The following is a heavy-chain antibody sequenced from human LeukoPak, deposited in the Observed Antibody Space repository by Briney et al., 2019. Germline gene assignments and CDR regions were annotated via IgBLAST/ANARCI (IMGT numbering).Heavy chain of an antibody. J-gene: IGHJ3*02. CDR1: GFTVSSNY. Sequence: GGSLRLSCAASGFTVSSNYMSWVRQAPGKGLEWVSVIYSGGTTYYAASVKGRFTISRDNSKNTLYLQMNSLRAEDTAVYYCARSSGYSYGPGGDAFDIWGQGTMVTVSS. CDR2: IYSGGTT. V-gene: IGHV3-66*01. D-gene: IGHD5-18*01. CDR3: ARSSGYSYGPGGDAFDI.